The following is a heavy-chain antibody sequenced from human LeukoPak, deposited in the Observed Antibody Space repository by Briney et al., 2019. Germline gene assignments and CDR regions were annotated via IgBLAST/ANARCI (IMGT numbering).Heavy chain of an antibody. CDR2: IKRDGSEK. J-gene: IGHJ1*01. CDR1: GFTFSSYW. CDR3: AQAEKRESGHRFQH. V-gene: IGHV3-7*03. Sequence: GGSLRLSCAASGFTFSSYWMTWVRQAPGKGLEWVANIKRDGSEKHYVDSVKGRFTISRDNAKNSMFLQMNSLRAEDTAVYYCAQAEKRESGHRFQHWGQGILVTVSS. D-gene: IGHD3-3*01.